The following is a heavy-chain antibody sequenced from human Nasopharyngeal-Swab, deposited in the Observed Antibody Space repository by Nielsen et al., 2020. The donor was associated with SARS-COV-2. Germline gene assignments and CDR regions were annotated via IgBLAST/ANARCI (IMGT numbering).Heavy chain of an antibody. CDR3: ASPIVVVPAASYWYFDL. Sequence: ETLSLTCTVSGGSISSSSYYWGWIRQPPGKGLEWIGSIYYSGSTYYNPSLKSRVTISVDTSKNQFSLKLSSVTAADTAVYYCASPIVVVPAASYWYFDLWGRGTLVTVSS. D-gene: IGHD2-2*01. CDR1: GGSISSSSYY. V-gene: IGHV4-39*01. J-gene: IGHJ2*01. CDR2: IYYSGST.